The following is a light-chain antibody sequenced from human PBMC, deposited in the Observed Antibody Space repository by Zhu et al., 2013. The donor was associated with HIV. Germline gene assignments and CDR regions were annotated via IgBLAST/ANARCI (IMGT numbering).Light chain of an antibody. CDR3: QQYNTYSWT. J-gene: IGKJ1*01. Sequence: DIQMTQSPSTLSASVGDRVTITCRASQSISAWLAWYQQKPGKAPKLLIYKASTLDTGVPSRFSGSGSGTEFTLTISNLERDDFATYYCQQYNTYSWTFGQGTKVEIK. CDR1: QSISAW. CDR2: KAS. V-gene: IGKV1-5*03.